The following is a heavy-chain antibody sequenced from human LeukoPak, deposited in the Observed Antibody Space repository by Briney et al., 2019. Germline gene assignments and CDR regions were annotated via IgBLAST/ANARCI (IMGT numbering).Heavy chain of an antibody. D-gene: IGHD3-9*01. CDR1: GGSISSYY. V-gene: IGHV4-59*01. CDR2: IYYSGST. Sequence: SETLSLTCTVSGGSISSYYWSWIRQPPGKGLEWIGYIYYSGSTNYNPSLKSRVTISVDTSKNQFSLKLSSVPAADTAVYYCARSTYDILTGYQNYFDYWGQGTLVTVSS. J-gene: IGHJ4*02. CDR3: ARSTYDILTGYQNYFDY.